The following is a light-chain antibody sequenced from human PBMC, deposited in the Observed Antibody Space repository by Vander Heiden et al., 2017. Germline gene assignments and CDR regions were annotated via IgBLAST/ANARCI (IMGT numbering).Light chain of an antibody. Sequence: EIVMTQSPATLPVSPGERATLSCRASQSVSSNLAWYQQKPGQAPRLLIYGASTRATGIPARFSGSGSGTEFTLTISSLQSEDFAVYYCQQDNNWPRTFGQGTKVEIK. CDR3: QQDNNWPRT. V-gene: IGKV3-15*01. CDR1: QSVSSN. J-gene: IGKJ1*01. CDR2: GAS.